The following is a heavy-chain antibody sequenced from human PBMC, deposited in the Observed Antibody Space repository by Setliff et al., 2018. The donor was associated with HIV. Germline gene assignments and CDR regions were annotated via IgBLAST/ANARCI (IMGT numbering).Heavy chain of an antibody. CDR3: ARQAWHSGRDGYFVDY. CDR1: GYSITNGYY. CDR2: IYQTGSI. J-gene: IGHJ4*02. D-gene: IGHD2-15*01. V-gene: IGHV4-38-2*02. Sequence: SETLSLTCSVSGYSITNGYYWGWFRQSPGKGLEWIATIYQTGSIYYNPSLQNRVTLLLDMSKNQFSLKLSSVTAADTAVYYCARQAWHSGRDGYFVDYWGQGTLVTV.